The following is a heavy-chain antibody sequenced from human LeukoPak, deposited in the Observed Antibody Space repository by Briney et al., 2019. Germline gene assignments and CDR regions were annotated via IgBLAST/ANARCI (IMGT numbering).Heavy chain of an antibody. V-gene: IGHV3-33*06. J-gene: IGHJ4*02. D-gene: IGHD4-23*01. CDR1: GFTFSSYG. Sequence: GGSLRLSCAASGFTFSSYGMHWVRQAPGKGLEWVAVIWYDGSNKYYADSVKGRFTISRDNSKNTLYLQMNSLRAEDTAVYYCAKDLSTVVTTGALDYWGQGTLATVSS. CDR2: IWYDGSNK. CDR3: AKDLSTVVTTGALDY.